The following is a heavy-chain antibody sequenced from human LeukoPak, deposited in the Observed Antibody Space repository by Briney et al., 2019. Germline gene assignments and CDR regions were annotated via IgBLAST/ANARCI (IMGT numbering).Heavy chain of an antibody. CDR3: ARDGKGRFDFRENDY. J-gene: IGHJ4*02. Sequence: ASVKVSCKASGYTFSIYGITWVRQAPGQGHEWMGWISAHTGKSDYAQKFQNRVTMTADTATSTAYMELRSLGSDDTAVYYCARDGKGRFDFRENDYWGQGTLVTVSS. D-gene: IGHD3-3*01. CDR1: GYTFSIYG. CDR2: ISAHTGKS. V-gene: IGHV1-18*01.